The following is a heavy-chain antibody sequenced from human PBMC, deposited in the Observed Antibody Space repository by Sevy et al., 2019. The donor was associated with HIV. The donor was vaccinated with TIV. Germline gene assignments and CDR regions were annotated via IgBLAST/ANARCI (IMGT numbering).Heavy chain of an antibody. J-gene: IGHJ3*02. V-gene: IGHV1-2*02. CDR3: ASLSGYYYDSSRYYNTXAFDX. D-gene: IGHD3-22*01. Sequence: ASVKVSCKASGYTFTDYFMHWVRQAPGQGLEWMGXINPNSGGTNYAQXFRGRVTMTRDTSISTAYMELSRLRSDDTXXYYCASLSGYYYDSSRYYNTXAFDXWGQGTMVTVSS. CDR1: GYTFTDYF. CDR2: INPNSGGT.